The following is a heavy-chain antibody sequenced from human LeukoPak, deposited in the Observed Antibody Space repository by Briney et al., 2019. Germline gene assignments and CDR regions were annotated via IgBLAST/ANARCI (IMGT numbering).Heavy chain of an antibody. CDR2: ISSSSSYI. D-gene: IGHD5-12*01. CDR3: AKLNIVATDHDAFDI. Sequence: GGSLRLSCAASGFTFSSYSMNWVRQAPGKGLEWVSSISSSSSYIYYADSVKGRFTISRDNSKNTLYLQMNSLRAEDTAVYHCAKLNIVATDHDAFDIWGQGTMVTVSS. J-gene: IGHJ3*02. CDR1: GFTFSSYS. V-gene: IGHV3-21*01.